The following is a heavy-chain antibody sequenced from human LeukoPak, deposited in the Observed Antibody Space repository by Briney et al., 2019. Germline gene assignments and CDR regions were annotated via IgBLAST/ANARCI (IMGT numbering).Heavy chain of an antibody. V-gene: IGHV3-30-3*01. CDR1: GLTFSSYA. CDR3: ARDPPNYYDSSGLDY. Sequence: GGSLRLSCAASGLTFSSYAMHWVRQAPGKGLEWVAVISYDGSSKYYADSVKGRFTISRDNSKNTLYLQMNSLRAEDTAVYYCARDPPNYYDSSGLDYWGQGTLVTVSS. CDR2: ISYDGSSK. D-gene: IGHD3-22*01. J-gene: IGHJ4*02.